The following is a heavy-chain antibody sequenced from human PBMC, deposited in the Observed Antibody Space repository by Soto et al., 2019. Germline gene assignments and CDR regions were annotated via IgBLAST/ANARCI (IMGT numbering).Heavy chain of an antibody. CDR2: ISSNGGST. J-gene: IGHJ6*03. CDR3: ASSPTSYSNYAYDYYYMDV. D-gene: IGHD4-4*01. Sequence: GGSLRLSCAASGFTFSSYAMHWVRQAPGKGLEYVSAISSNGGSTYYANSVKGRFTISRDNSKNTLYLQMGSLRAEDMAVYYCASSPTSYSNYAYDYYYMDVWGKGTTVTVSS. V-gene: IGHV3-64*01. CDR1: GFTFSSYA.